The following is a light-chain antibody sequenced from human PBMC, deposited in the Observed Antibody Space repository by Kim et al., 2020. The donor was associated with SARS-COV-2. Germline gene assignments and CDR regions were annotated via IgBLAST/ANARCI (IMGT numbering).Light chain of an antibody. CDR2: YDT. CDR1: IMGSET. V-gene: IGLV3-21*04. CDR3: QLWDASRDQPV. Sequence: APGKTAALTVAKVIMGSETVHWYQHKPDKAPVMVMYYDTNRPSAIPERFSGSYSGYTATLTISRVEAGDEADYYGQLWDASRDQPVFGGGTQLTVL. J-gene: IGLJ3*02.